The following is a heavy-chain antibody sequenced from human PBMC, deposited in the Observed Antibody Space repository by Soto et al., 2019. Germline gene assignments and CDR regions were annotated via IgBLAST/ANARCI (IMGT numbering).Heavy chain of an antibody. J-gene: IGHJ6*02. CDR3: ANSFTIVYVVYYGMDV. Sequence: QVQLVQSGAEVKKPGSSVKVSCKASGGTFSSYAISWVRQAPGQGLEWMGGIIPIFGTANYAQKFQGRVTITADKSTSTAYMELSSLRSEDTAVYYCANSFTIVYVVYYGMDVWGQGTTVTVSS. D-gene: IGHD3-3*01. CDR1: GGTFSSYA. CDR2: IIPIFGTA. V-gene: IGHV1-69*06.